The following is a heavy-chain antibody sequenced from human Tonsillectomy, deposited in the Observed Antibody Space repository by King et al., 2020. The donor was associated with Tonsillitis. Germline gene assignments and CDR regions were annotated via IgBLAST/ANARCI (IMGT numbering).Heavy chain of an antibody. V-gene: IGHV1-2*02. CDR1: GYTFTDYY. Sequence: QLVQSGAEVKEPGASVRVSCQASGYTFTDYYIHWVRQAPGQGLEWMGWIKSDTGGTQFGQKFQGRVTLTRDTSISTAFMELTSLRSDDTAVYYCARDSCNKPSCYPFDHGGQGPRLTVPS. D-gene: IGHD2-2*01. CDR2: IKSDTGGT. J-gene: IGHJ4*02. CDR3: ARDSCNKPSCYPFDH.